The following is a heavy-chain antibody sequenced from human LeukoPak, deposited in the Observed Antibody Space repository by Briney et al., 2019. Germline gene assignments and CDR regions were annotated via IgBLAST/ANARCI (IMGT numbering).Heavy chain of an antibody. CDR2: ISSTSSYI. Sequence: PGGSLRLSCAASGFTFSSYAMHWVRQAPGKGLEWVSSISSTSSYIYYADSVKGRFTISRDNAKNSLYLQMNSLRADDTAVYYCARGQSRYFDWYLGFFDYWGRGTLVTVSS. J-gene: IGHJ4*02. V-gene: IGHV3-21*01. CDR3: ARGQSRYFDWYLGFFDY. CDR1: GFTFSSYA. D-gene: IGHD3-9*01.